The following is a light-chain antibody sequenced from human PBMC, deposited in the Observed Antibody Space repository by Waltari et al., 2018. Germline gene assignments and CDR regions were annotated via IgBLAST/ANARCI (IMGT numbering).Light chain of an antibody. Sequence: EIVMTQSPATLSVSPGDRATLSCRASQSVSSNLAWYQQKPGQAPRLLIYGAPTRATGIPARFSGSGSGTEFTLTISSMQSEDFAVYYCQQYNNWPPYTFGQGTKLEIK. CDR1: QSVSSN. CDR3: QQYNNWPPYT. CDR2: GAP. V-gene: IGKV3-15*01. J-gene: IGKJ2*01.